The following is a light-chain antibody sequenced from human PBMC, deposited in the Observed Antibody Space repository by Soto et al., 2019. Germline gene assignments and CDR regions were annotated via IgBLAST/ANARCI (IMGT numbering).Light chain of an antibody. Sequence: QSVLTQPPSASGTPGQRVTISCSGSSSNIGTNTVIWYQQLPGAAPKLLIYSDNQRPSGVPDRFSGSKSGTSASLAISGLQSEVEADYYCAAWDVSLVVFGGGTKVTVL. V-gene: IGLV1-44*01. CDR3: AAWDVSLVV. J-gene: IGLJ2*01. CDR2: SDN. CDR1: SSNIGTNT.